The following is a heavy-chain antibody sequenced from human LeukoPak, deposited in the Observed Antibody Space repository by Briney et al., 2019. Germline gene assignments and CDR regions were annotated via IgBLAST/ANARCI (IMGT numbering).Heavy chain of an antibody. D-gene: IGHD5-18*01. CDR1: GFTFSTSA. V-gene: IGHV3-23*01. J-gene: IGHJ4*02. CDR3: AKDIQGAN. CDR2: ISASGGST. Sequence: PGGSLRLSCAASGFTFSTSAMTWVRQAPGKGLEWVSLISASGGSTYYADSVKGRFTISRDNSKNTVYLQMNSLRAEDTALYYCAKDIQGANWGQGTLVTVSS.